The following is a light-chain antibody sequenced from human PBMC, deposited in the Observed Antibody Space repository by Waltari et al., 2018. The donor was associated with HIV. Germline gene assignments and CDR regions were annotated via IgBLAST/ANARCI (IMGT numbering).Light chain of an antibody. J-gene: IGLJ2*01. CDR2: GNK. CDR1: RPTIRADYD. V-gene: IGLV1-40*01. CDR3: QSYDISLSASVV. Sequence: QSMLTQPPSVSGAPGQRVTISCPGTRPTIRADYDAPWYQQIPGTAPKLLISGNKNRPSGVPDRFSASKSGTSASLTISGLQAEDEADYFCQSYDISLSASVVFGGGTRLTVL.